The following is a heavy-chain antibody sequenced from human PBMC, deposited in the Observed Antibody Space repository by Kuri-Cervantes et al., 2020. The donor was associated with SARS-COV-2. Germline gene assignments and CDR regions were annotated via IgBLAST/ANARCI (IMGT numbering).Heavy chain of an antibody. CDR2: IRYDGSNK. Sequence: GGSLRLSCAASGFTFSSYGMHWVRQAPGKGLEWVAFIRYDGSNKYYADSVKGRFTISRDNSKNTLYLQMNSLRAGDTAVYYCAKDRQQLFDYWGQGTLVTVSS. D-gene: IGHD6-13*01. V-gene: IGHV3-30*02. J-gene: IGHJ4*02. CDR1: GFTFSSYG. CDR3: AKDRQQLFDY.